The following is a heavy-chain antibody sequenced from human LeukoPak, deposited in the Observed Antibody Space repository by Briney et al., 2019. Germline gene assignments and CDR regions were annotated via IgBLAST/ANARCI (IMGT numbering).Heavy chain of an antibody. D-gene: IGHD3-10*01. J-gene: IGHJ4*02. CDR3: ARLYYYNSGRSYPSIYFDY. CDR2: IEQEGSEK. V-gene: IGHV3-7*01. CDR1: GFTFTNYW. Sequence: PGGSLRLSCAVSGFTFTNYWMSWVRQAPGKGLEWVAYIEQEGSEKFYVDSVQGRFTISRDNAKNSLSLQMNSLGAEDTAIYFCARLYYYNSGRSYPSIYFDYWGQGTLVTVSS.